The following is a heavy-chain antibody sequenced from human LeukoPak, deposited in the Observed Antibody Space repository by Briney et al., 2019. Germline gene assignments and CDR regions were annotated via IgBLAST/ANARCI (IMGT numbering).Heavy chain of an antibody. Sequence: SETLSLTCTVSGGSISSYYWSWIRQPPGKGLEWIGYIYYSGSTNYNPSLKSRVTISVDTSKNQFSLKLSSVTAADTAVYYCARDLESPGLLYYYYYMDVWGKGTTVTVSS. V-gene: IGHV4-59*01. CDR3: ARDLESPGLLYYYYYMDV. CDR2: IYYSGST. CDR1: GGSISSYY. J-gene: IGHJ6*03. D-gene: IGHD7-27*01.